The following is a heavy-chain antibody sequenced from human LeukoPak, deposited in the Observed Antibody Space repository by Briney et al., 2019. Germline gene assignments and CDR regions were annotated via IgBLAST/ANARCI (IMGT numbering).Heavy chain of an antibody. D-gene: IGHD2-21*01. CDR2: IYPGDSDT. J-gene: IGHJ5*02. Sequence: GESLQISCQGSGYTFTNYWIAGVRRAPGKGLEGMGVIYPGDSDTRYSPSFQGQVTISADKSISIAYLQWSSLKASDTAVYYCARGIYSLNWFDPWGQGTLVTVSS. V-gene: IGHV5-51*01. CDR1: GYTFTNYW. CDR3: ARGIYSLNWFDP.